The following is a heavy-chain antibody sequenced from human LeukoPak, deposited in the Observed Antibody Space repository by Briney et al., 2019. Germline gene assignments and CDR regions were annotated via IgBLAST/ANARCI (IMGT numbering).Heavy chain of an antibody. J-gene: IGHJ3*02. CDR3: ARESYCSGGSCYSGRAFDI. Sequence: AGGSLRLSCAAPGFTFSTYWMHWVRQAPGKGLVWVSRINTAGSSTYCADSVKGRFTISRDNAKNTLYLQMNSLRAEDTAVYYCARESYCSGGSCYSGRAFDIWGQGTMVTVSS. D-gene: IGHD2-15*01. CDR1: GFTFSTYW. V-gene: IGHV3-74*01. CDR2: INTAGSST.